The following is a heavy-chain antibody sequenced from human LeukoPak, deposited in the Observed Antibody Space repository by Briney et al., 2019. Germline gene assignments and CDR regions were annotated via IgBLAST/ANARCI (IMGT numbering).Heavy chain of an antibody. CDR1: GGSMSSSSYF. V-gene: IGHV4-39*01. J-gene: IGHJ3*01. CDR2: IYYRGST. Sequence: KPSETLSLTCTVSGGSMSSSSYFWGWIRQPPGKGLEWIGSIYYRGSTYYHPPLKSRATISVDTSKNQFSLKLNSVTAADTAVYYCAVAGVRYYDSSGLYAFDFWGQGTMVTVSS. CDR3: AVAGVRYYDSSGLYAFDF. D-gene: IGHD3-22*01.